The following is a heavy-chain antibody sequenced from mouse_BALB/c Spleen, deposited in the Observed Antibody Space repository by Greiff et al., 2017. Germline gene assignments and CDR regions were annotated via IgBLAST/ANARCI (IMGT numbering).Heavy chain of an antibody. CDR2: ISSGGST. CDR1: GFTFSSYA. J-gene: IGHJ3*01. D-gene: IGHD2-4*01. Sequence: EVHLVESGGGLVKPGGSLKLPCAASGFTFSSYAMSWVRQTPEKRLEWVASISSGGSTYYPDSVKGRFTISRDNARNILYLQMSSLRSEDTAMYYCARGDYDGAAYWGQGTLVTVSA. CDR3: ARGDYDGAAY. V-gene: IGHV5-6-5*01.